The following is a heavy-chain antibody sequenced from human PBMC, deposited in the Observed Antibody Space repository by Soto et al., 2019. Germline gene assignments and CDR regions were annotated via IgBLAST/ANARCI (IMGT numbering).Heavy chain of an antibody. V-gene: IGHV4-59*01. J-gene: IGHJ3*02. Sequence: QVQLQESGPGLVKPSETLSLTCTVSGGSISSYYWSWIRQPPGKGLEWFGYIYYSGSTNYNPSIKGRVTISVDTSKNQFSLKLSSVTAADTAVYYWARSDDYGGNSAAFDIWGQGTMVTVSS. D-gene: IGHD4-17*01. CDR1: GGSISSYY. CDR3: ARSDDYGGNSAAFDI. CDR2: IYYSGST.